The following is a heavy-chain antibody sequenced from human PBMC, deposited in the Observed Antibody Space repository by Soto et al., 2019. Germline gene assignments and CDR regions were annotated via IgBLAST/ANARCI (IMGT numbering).Heavy chain of an antibody. CDR1: GYSFSTYW. Sequence: PGQSLKISCTGSGYSFSTYWTGWVRQMPGKGLEWIGVIYPDDSETRYSPSFQGQVTISADKSISTAYLQWSSLKASDTAIYYCARSNLYSSSWYYYYYGMDVWGQGTTVTVSS. V-gene: IGHV5-51*03. J-gene: IGHJ6*02. CDR3: ARSNLYSSSWYYYYYGMDV. CDR2: IYPDDSET. D-gene: IGHD6-13*01.